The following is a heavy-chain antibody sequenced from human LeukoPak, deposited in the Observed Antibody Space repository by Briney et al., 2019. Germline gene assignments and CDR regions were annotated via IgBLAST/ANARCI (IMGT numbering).Heavy chain of an antibody. D-gene: IGHD2-2*01. Sequence: PSETLSLTCTVSGGSISSYYWSWIRQPPGKGLEWIGYIYYSGSTYYNPSLKSRVTISVDTSKNQFSLKLSSVTAADTAVYYCARDLYCSSTSCPGGWFDPWGQGTLVTVSS. CDR3: ARDLYCSSTSCPGGWFDP. CDR2: IYYSGST. V-gene: IGHV4-59*12. CDR1: GGSISSYY. J-gene: IGHJ5*02.